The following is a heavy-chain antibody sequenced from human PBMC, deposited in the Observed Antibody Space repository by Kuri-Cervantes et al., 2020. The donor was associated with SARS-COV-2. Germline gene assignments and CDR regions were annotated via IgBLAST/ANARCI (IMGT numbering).Heavy chain of an antibody. CDR3: ARAPISNTIFGVVNGSFLDV. D-gene: IGHD3-3*01. CDR2: VSYNGRT. V-gene: IGHV4-59*08. J-gene: IGHJ6*04. CDR1: GASISKQH. Sequence: ESLKNSCAVSGASISKQHWSWIRQSPGTGMEWIGYVSYNGRTNYNPSLRSRVTISADTSKNQFSLKLSSVTAADTAVYYCARAPISNTIFGVVNGSFLDVWGKGTTVTVSS.